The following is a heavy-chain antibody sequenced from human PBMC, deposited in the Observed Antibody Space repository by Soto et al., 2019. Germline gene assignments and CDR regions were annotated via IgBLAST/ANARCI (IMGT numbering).Heavy chain of an antibody. Sequence: QVQLVQSGAAVKKPGASVKVSCKASGYTFTSYGISWVRQAPGQGLEWMGWISAYNGNTNYAQKLQGRVTMTTDTSTSTAYMELRSRISYDTAVYYCARDNRELDGDSLFGYWGQGTLVTVSS. V-gene: IGHV1-18*04. CDR3: ARDNRELDGDSLFGY. D-gene: IGHD1-26*01. CDR2: ISAYNGNT. J-gene: IGHJ4*02. CDR1: GYTFTSYG.